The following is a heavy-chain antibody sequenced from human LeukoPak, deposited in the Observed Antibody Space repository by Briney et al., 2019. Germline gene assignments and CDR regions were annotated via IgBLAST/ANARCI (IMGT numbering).Heavy chain of an antibody. CDR3: ARVWHSSGWFLGTEYNWFDP. V-gene: IGHV4-59*01. CDR2: IYYSGST. J-gene: IGHJ5*02. CDR1: GGSISSYY. Sequence: PSETLSLTCTVYGGSISSYYWSWIRQPPGKGLEWIGYIYYSGSTNYNPSLKSRVTISVDTSKNQFSLKLSSVTAADTAVYYCARVWHSSGWFLGTEYNWFDPWGQGTLVTVSS. D-gene: IGHD6-19*01.